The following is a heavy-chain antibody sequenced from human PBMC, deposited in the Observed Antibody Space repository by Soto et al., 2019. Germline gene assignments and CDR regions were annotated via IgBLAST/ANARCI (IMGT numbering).Heavy chain of an antibody. CDR3: ARDRDGYRHFDS. CDR1: GGSINSCCYY. D-gene: IGHD5-12*01. CDR2: IHYSGTT. J-gene: IGHJ4*02. V-gene: IGHV4-31*03. Sequence: QVQLQESGPGLVKPSQTLSLTCTVSGGSINSCCYYWNWIRQHPGKGLEWIGYIHYSGTTYFHPSRQSRISISRDTSKNQFSLKLSSVTAADTAVYYCARDRDGYRHFDSWGQGALVTVSS.